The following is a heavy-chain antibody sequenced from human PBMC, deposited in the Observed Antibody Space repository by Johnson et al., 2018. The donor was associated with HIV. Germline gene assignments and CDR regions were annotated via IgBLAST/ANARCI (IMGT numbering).Heavy chain of an antibody. J-gene: IGHJ3*02. CDR1: GFTVSSNY. D-gene: IGHD6-19*01. CDR2: IYSGGST. CDR3: ARGRSLRSVAGDDAFDI. V-gene: IGHV3-66*02. Sequence: VQLVESGGGVVQPGRSLRLSCAASGFTVSSNYMSWVRQATGKGLEWVSVIYSGGSTYYADSVKGRFTISRDNSKNTLYLQMNSLRAEDKAVYYCARGRSLRSVAGDDAFDIWGQGTMVTVSS.